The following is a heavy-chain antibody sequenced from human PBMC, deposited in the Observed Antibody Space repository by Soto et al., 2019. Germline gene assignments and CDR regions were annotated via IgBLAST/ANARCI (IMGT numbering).Heavy chain of an antibody. CDR2: INPKNGDT. Sequence: ASVKVSCKASGYTFTGYYMHWVRQAPGQGLEWMGWINPKNGDTNTAQKFQGRVTMTRDTSITTAYMELTSLRSDDTAIYYCARMATSGTLNWFDPGVGEPWSPSPQ. J-gene: IGHJ5*02. CDR3: ARMATSGTLNWFDP. V-gene: IGHV1-2*02. CDR1: GYTFTGYY.